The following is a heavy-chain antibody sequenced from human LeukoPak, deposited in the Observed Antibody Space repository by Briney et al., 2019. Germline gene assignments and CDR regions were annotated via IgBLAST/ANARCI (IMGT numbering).Heavy chain of an antibody. CDR2: ISSSGSTI. CDR1: GFVFSSYE. D-gene: IGHD4-23*01. J-gene: IGHJ4*02. Sequence: GGSLRLSCAASGFVFSSYEMNWVRQAPGKGLEWVSYISSSGSTIYYADSVKGRFTISRDNAKNSLLLHMSSLRAEDTAVYYCARLTTVVTCFDYWGQGTLVTVSS. CDR3: ARLTTVVTCFDY. V-gene: IGHV3-48*03.